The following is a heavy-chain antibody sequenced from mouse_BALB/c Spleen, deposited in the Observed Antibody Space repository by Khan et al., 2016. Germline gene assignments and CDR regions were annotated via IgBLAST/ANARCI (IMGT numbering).Heavy chain of an antibody. CDR3: ARTARIKY. J-gene: IGHJ2*01. D-gene: IGHD1-2*01. CDR2: ISYSGSI. V-gene: IGHV3-2*02. CDR1: GYSITSGYG. Sequence: EVQLQESGPGLVKPSQSLSLTCTVTGYSITSGYGWNWIRQFPGNKQEWMGYISYSGSINYNPSLKSRISITRDTSKNQFFLQLNSVTTEDTATYYCARTARIKYWGQGTTLTVSS.